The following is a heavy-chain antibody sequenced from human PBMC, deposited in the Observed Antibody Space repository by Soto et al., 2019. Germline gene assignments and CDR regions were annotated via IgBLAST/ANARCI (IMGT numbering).Heavy chain of an antibody. CDR1: GGSISTYY. Sequence: SETLSLTCTDSGGSISTYYWNWIRQPPGQGLEWIAYVFYSGSANYNSSLKSRVTISVDTSKNQFSLKLSSVTAADTAVYYCVAAPNGNFFDYWGQGPQVS. D-gene: IGHD6-13*01. J-gene: IGHJ4*02. V-gene: IGHV4-59*08. CDR2: VFYSGSA. CDR3: VAAPNGNFFDY.